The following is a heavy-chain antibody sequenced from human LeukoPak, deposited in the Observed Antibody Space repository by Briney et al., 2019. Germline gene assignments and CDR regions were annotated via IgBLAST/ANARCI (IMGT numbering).Heavy chain of an antibody. CDR1: GLTFSSYD. J-gene: IGHJ3*01. Sequence: GGSLRLSCAASGLTFSSYDMHWVRQAAGKGPEWVSSIGATGDTYYTDSVKGRFTISRENAKKSLYLQVSSLRVEDTAVYFCVLGAYWNWGPGTMVTVSS. CDR2: IGATGDT. D-gene: IGHD3-16*01. V-gene: IGHV3-13*01. CDR3: VLGAYWN.